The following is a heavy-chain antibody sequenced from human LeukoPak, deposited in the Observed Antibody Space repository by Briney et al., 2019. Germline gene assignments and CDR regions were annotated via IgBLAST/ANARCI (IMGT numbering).Heavy chain of an antibody. CDR1: GFTFSRYA. CDR2: ITETGAGT. V-gene: IGHV3-23*01. J-gene: IGHJ4*02. Sequence: GGSLRLSCAASGFTFSRYAMIWVRQTPGKGLEWVSAITETGAGTYYADSVKGRFTMSRDNSRNTVYLQMDSLRAEDTAVYFCARDLAAAGSYYFDYWGQGTLVTVSS. CDR3: ARDLAAAGSYYFDY. D-gene: IGHD6-13*01.